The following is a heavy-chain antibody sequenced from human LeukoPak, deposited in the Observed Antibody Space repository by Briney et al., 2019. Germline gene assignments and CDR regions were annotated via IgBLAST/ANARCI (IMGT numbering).Heavy chain of an antibody. CDR3: ARVRYRLAETYIDY. CDR2: INPNSGDT. V-gene: IGHV1-2*02. Sequence: ASVKVSCKASGYIFTGYYMHWVRQAPGQGLEWMGWINPNSGDTNYAQKFQGRVTMTRDTSISTAYMELSRLRSDDTAAYYCARVRYRLAETYIDYWGQGTLVTVSS. J-gene: IGHJ4*02. CDR1: GYIFTGYY. D-gene: IGHD3-16*01.